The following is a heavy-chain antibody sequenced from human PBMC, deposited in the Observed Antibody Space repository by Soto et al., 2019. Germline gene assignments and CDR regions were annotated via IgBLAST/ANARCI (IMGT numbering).Heavy chain of an antibody. CDR2: IRSKGNSYAT. V-gene: IGHV3-73*01. CDR3: TRSLSDAFDI. J-gene: IGHJ3*02. CDR1: GFTFSGSA. Sequence: PGESLRLSWAASGFTFSGSAMHWVRQASGKGLEWVGRIRSKGNSYATAYAASVKGRFTMSRDDSKNTAYLQMNRLKTEDTAVYYCTRSLSDAFDIWGQGTMVTASS.